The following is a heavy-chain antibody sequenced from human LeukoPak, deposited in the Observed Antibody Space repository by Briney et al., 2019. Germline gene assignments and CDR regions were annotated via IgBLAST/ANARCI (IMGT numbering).Heavy chain of an antibody. D-gene: IGHD2-21*02. CDR1: GFTFSNYW. J-gene: IGHJ4*02. V-gene: IGHV3-7*01. Sequence: PGGSLRLSCVASGFTFSNYWMIWVRQAPGKGLEWVANIKTDGSQKSYVDSVKGRFTISRDNAKNSLYLQMNSPRAEDTAVYYCARDVSYCPGDYWGQGTLVTVSS. CDR2: IKTDGSQK. CDR3: ARDVSYCPGDY.